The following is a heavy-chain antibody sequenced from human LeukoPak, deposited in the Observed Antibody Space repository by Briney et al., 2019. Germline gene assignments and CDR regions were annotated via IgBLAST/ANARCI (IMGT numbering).Heavy chain of an antibody. D-gene: IGHD3-3*01. CDR2: INAGNGNT. CDR1: GYTFTSYA. Sequence: ASVKVSCKASGYTFTSYAMYWVRQAPGQRLEWMGWINAGNGNTKYSQKFQGRVTITRDTSASTAYMELSSLRSEDTAVYYCARDQGGFLEWLTFDYWGQGTLVTVSS. V-gene: IGHV1-3*01. CDR3: ARDQGGFLEWLTFDY. J-gene: IGHJ4*02.